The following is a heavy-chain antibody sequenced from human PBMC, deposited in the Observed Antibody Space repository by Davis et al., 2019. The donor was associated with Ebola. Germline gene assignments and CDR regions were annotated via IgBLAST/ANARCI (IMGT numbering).Heavy chain of an antibody. Sequence: SVKVSCKASGGTFSSHNINCVRQAPGQGLEWMGRLIPVVDTKDYAQKFQGRVTLTADKATNTAYMELSGLGFDDTAVYYCARGKWFDPWGQGTLVSVTS. V-gene: IGHV1-69*08. CDR1: GGTFSSHN. J-gene: IGHJ5*02. CDR2: LIPVVDTK. CDR3: ARGKWFDP.